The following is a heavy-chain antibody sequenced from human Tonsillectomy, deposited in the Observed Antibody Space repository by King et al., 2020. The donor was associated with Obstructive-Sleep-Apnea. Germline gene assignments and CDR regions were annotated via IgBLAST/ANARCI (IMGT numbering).Heavy chain of an antibody. D-gene: IGHD3-16*01. Sequence: VQLQESGPGLVKPSETLSLTCTVSGGSISNYYWSWIRQPPGKGLEWVGFIYYSGSTNYNPSLERRVTISIDTSRNQFSLKLTSVTAADTSVYYCTRASTSSPPTMMFDHWGQGTLVTVSS. CDR3: TRASTSSPPTMMFDH. J-gene: IGHJ4*02. V-gene: IGHV4-59*01. CDR1: GGSISNYY. CDR2: IYYSGST.